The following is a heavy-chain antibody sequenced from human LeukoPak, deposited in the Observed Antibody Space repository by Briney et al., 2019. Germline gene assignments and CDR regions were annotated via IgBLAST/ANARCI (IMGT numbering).Heavy chain of an antibody. V-gene: IGHV4-61*02. J-gene: IGHJ6*03. CDR3: ARECYSNYGYYMDV. Sequence: PSQTLSPTCTVSGGSISSGSYYGSWIRQPAGKGLEWIGRIYTSGSTNYNPSLKSRVTISVDTSKNQFSLKLSSVTAADTAVYYCARECYSNYGYYMDVWGKGTTVTVSS. CDR1: GGSISSGSYY. D-gene: IGHD4-11*01. CDR2: IYTSGST.